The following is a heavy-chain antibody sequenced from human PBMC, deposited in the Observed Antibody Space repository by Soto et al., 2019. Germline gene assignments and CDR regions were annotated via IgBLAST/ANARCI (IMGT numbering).Heavy chain of an antibody. CDR2: IFYTGST. Sequence: QVQLQETGPGLVKPSETLSLTCTVSGGPVSSGSYYYSWIRQPPGKGLEWIGYIFYTGSTNYNPSFTRRLTITVDMSKNQVSLKLSSVTAAATAVYYCARVDFCSGYYHSKWDYWGQGTLVTVSS. D-gene: IGHD3-3*01. J-gene: IGHJ4*02. CDR3: ARVDFCSGYYHSKWDY. CDR1: GGPVSSGSYY. V-gene: IGHV4-61*01.